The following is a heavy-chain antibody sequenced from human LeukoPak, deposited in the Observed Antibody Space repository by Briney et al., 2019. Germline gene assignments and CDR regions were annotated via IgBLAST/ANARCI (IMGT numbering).Heavy chain of an antibody. CDR1: GFTFSSYG. V-gene: IGHV3-21*01. Sequence: GGTLRLSCAASGFTFSSYGMSWVRQAPGKGLEWVSSISSSSLYIYYADSVKGRFTISRDNAKNSLYLQMNSLRAEDTAVYYCASEYSGNYYRPFDNWGQGTLVTVSS. D-gene: IGHD1-26*01. CDR2: ISSSSLYI. CDR3: ASEYSGNYYRPFDN. J-gene: IGHJ4*02.